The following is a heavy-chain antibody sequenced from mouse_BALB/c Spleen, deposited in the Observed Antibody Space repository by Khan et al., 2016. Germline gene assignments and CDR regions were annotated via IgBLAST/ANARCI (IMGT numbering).Heavy chain of an antibody. D-gene: IGHD4-1*01. CDR1: GFNIKDTY. CDR3: ASWDFDY. V-gene: IGHV14-3*02. Sequence: EVELVASGAELVKPGASVKLSCTASGFNIKDTYMHWVKQRPEQGLEWIGRIDPANGNTKYDPKFQGKATITADTSSNTAYLQLSSLTSEDTAVYYCASWDFDYWGQGTTLTVSS. CDR2: IDPANGNT. J-gene: IGHJ2*01.